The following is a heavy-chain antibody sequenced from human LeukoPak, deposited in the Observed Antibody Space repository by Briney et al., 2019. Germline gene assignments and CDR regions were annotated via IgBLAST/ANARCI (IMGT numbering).Heavy chain of an antibody. V-gene: IGHV4-59*01. D-gene: IGHD3-16*01. CDR3: ARDYGGYYGMDV. J-gene: IGHJ6*02. CDR1: GGSISSYY. CDR2: IYYSGST. Sequence: PSETLSPTCTVSGGSISSYYWSWIRQPPGKGLEWIGYIYYSGSTNYNPSLKSRVTISVDTSKNQFSLKLSSVTAADTAVYYCARDYGGYYGMDVWGQGTTVTVSS.